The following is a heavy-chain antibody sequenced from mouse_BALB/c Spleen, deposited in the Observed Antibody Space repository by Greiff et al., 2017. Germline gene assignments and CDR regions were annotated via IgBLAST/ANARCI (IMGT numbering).Heavy chain of an antibody. CDR3: ARDGYGSSYQAMDY. Sequence: EVQRVESGPGLVKPSQSLSLTCTVTGYSITSDYAWNWTRQFPGNKLEWMGYISYSGSTSYNPSLKSRISITRDTSKNQFFLQLNSVTTEDTATYYCARDGYGSSYQAMDYWGQGTSVTVSS. CDR1: GYSITSDYA. J-gene: IGHJ4*01. CDR2: ISYSGST. D-gene: IGHD1-1*01. V-gene: IGHV3-2*02.